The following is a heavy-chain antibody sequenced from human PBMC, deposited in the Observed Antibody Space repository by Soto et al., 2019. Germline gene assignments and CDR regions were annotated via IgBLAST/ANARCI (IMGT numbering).Heavy chain of an antibody. CDR1: GGSFSGYY. CDR2: INHSGST. Sequence: QVQLQQWGAGLLKPSETLSLTCAVYGGSFSGYYWSWIRQPPGKGLEWIGEINHSGSTNYNPSLKSRVTISGDTSKNQFPLKLRSGAAADTAVDYCARQGAARPPRRGYFQHWGQGTLVTVSS. V-gene: IGHV4-34*01. CDR3: ARQGAARPPRRGYFQH. D-gene: IGHD6-6*01. J-gene: IGHJ1*01.